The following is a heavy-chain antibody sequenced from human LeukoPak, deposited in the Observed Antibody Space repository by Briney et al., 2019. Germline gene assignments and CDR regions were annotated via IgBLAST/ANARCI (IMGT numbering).Heavy chain of an antibody. J-gene: IGHJ6*02. D-gene: IGHD6-19*01. CDR1: GFTFSSYG. CDR3: AAVAGTGYYYGMDV. CDR2: IWYDGSNK. V-gene: IGHV3-33*01. Sequence: PGGSLRLSCAASGFTFSSYGMHWVRQAPGKGLEWVAVIWYDGSNKYYADSVKGRFTISRDNSKNTLYLQMNSLRAEDTAVYYCAAVAGTGYYYGMDVWGQGTTVTVSS.